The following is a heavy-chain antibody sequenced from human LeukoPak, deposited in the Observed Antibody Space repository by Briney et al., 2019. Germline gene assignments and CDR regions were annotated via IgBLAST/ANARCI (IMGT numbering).Heavy chain of an antibody. J-gene: IGHJ2*01. Sequence: PSETLSLTCTVSGGSISSGSYYWSWIRQPAGKGLEWIGRIYTSGSTNYNPSLKGRVTISVDTSKNQFSLKLSSVTAADTAVYYCAREGWGSSGWYRYFDLWGRGTLVTVSS. CDR3: AREGWGSSGWYRYFDL. CDR2: IYTSGST. CDR1: GGSISSGSYY. D-gene: IGHD6-19*01. V-gene: IGHV4-61*02.